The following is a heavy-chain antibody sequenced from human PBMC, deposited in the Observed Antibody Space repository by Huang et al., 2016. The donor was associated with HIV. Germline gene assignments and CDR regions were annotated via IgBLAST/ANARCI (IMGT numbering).Heavy chain of an antibody. CDR1: GGFFCCYQ. CDR2: INHSGST. V-gene: IGHV4-34*02. D-gene: IGHD2-21*02. J-gene: IGHJ1*01. CDR3: ARGLRFCRGGDCFPTHFQH. Sequence: QVRLQQWGAGLLKPSETLSLTCGVYGGFFCCYQWTWIRRSPGKGLEWIGEINHSGSTTYIPSLKTRVTITGDMSKDQFSLKMTSLTVADTSVYFCARGLRFCRGGDCFPTHFQHWSQG.